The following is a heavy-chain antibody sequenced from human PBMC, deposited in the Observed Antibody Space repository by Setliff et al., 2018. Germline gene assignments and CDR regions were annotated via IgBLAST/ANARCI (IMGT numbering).Heavy chain of an antibody. CDR2: MNPNSGNT. J-gene: IGHJ4*02. D-gene: IGHD1-1*01. CDR3: ARVRRSGFDY. CDR1: GYTFINYE. V-gene: IGHV1-8*02. Sequence: ASVKVSCKASGYTFINYEINWVRQATGQGLEWMGWMNPNSGNTGYAQKFQGRVTMTRNTSISTAYMELSSLRSEDTAVYYCARVRRSGFDYWGQGTLVTVSS.